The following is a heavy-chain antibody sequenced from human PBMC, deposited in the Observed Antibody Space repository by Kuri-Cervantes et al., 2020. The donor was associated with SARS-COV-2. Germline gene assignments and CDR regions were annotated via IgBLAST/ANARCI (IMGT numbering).Heavy chain of an antibody. J-gene: IGHJ4*02. D-gene: IGHD1-1*01. CDR2: ISYDGSNK. Sequence: GESLKISCAASGFTFSSYGMHWVRQAPGKGLEWVAVISYDGSNKYYADSVKGRFTISRGNSKNTLYLQMNSLRAEDTAVYYCAKMSVYNWNDGDFDYWGQGTLVTVSS. CDR1: GFTFSSYG. CDR3: AKMSVYNWNDGDFDY. V-gene: IGHV3-30*18.